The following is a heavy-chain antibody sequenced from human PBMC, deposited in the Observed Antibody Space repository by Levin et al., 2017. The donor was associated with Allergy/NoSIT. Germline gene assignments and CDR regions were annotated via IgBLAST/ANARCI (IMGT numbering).Heavy chain of an antibody. J-gene: IGHJ3*01. CDR1: GFSISDYA. D-gene: IGHD6-19*01. CDR3: ARKQCWTDGFSFDV. V-gene: IGHV3-23*01. Sequence: GGSLRLSCAVSGFSISDYAMAWVRQAPGKGLEWVSEINGGGIKTYYGDSVKGRFTVSKDDSKDMLYLDLSSLRVEDTAVYYCARKQCWTDGFSFDVWGQGTMVTVSS. CDR2: INGGGIKT.